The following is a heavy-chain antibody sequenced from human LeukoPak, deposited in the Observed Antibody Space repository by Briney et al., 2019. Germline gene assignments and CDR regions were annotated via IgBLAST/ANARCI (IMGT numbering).Heavy chain of an antibody. CDR1: GYSFPNYW. CDR2: IYPADSDI. D-gene: IGHD2-15*01. J-gene: IGHJ5*02. V-gene: IGHV5-51*01. CDR3: ARQEYCSGGSCYTWFDP. Sequence: GESLKISCKGSGYSFPNYWIAWVRQMPGKGLEWMGIIYPADSDIRYSPSFQGQVTISADKSISTAYLQWNSLKASDTAMYYCARQEYCSGGSCYTWFDPWGQGTLVTVSS.